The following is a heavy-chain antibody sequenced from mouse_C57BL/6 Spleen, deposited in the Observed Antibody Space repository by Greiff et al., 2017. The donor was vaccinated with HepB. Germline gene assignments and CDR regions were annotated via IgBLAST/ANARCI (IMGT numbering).Heavy chain of an antibody. Sequence: EVQRVESGGGLVKPGGSLKLSCAASGFTFSSYAMSWVRQTPEKRLEWVATISDGGSYTYYPDNVKGRFTISRDNAKNNLYLQMSHLKSEDTAMYYCARDHWDWYFDVWGTGTTVTVSS. V-gene: IGHV5-4*01. J-gene: IGHJ1*03. CDR2: ISDGGSYT. CDR3: ARDHWDWYFDV. D-gene: IGHD4-1*01. CDR1: GFTFSSYA.